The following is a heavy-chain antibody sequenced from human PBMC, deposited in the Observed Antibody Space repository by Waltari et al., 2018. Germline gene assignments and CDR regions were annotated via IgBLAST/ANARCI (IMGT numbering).Heavy chain of an antibody. J-gene: IGHJ3*02. Sequence: VQLQQWGAGLLKPSETLSLTCAVYGGSFSGYYWSWILQPPGKGLEWIGEINHSGSTNYNPSLKSRVTISVDTSKNQFSLKLSSVTAADTAVYYCARANYDYVWGSYGSAFDIWGQGTMVTVSS. D-gene: IGHD3-16*01. V-gene: IGHV4-34*01. CDR3: ARANYDYVWGSYGSAFDI. CDR1: GGSFSGYY. CDR2: INHSGST.